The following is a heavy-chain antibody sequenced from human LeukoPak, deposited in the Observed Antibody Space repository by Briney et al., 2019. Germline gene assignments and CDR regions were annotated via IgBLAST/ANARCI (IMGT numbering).Heavy chain of an antibody. J-gene: IGHJ5*02. D-gene: IGHD3-3*01. CDR3: ARAHYDFWSGYYNAVNWFDP. CDR1: GYTFTSYD. Sequence: ASVKVSCKASGYTFTSYDINWVRQATGQGLEWMGWMNPNSGNTGYAQKFQGRVTMTRNTSISTAYMELSSLRSEDMAVYYCARAHYDFWSGYYNAVNWFDPWGQGTLVTVSS. V-gene: IGHV1-8*01. CDR2: MNPNSGNT.